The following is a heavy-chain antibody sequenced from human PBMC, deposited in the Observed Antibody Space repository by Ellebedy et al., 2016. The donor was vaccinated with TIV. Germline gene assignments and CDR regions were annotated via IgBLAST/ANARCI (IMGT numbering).Heavy chain of an antibody. V-gene: IGHV3-7*01. J-gene: IGHJ4*02. D-gene: IGHD6-19*01. CDR2: IKQDASEK. Sequence: GGSLRLSCAASGFTFSNYWMSWVRQAPGKGLEWVANIKQDASEKYYVDSVKGRFSISRDNGKNSIFLQMHSLRDEDTAVYYCARDQWLGRAYYFDNWGQGTLVTVSS. CDR1: GFTFSNYW. CDR3: ARDQWLGRAYYFDN.